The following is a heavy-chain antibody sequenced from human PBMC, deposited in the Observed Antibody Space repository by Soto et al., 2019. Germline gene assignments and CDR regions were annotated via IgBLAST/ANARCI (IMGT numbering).Heavy chain of an antibody. CDR1: EFTFSSYA. J-gene: IGHJ4*02. CDR3: DKTLLSTSWYGLHDY. V-gene: IGHV3-23*01. CDR2: ISGSGGRT. D-gene: IGHD6-13*01. Sequence: PGGSLRLSCAASEFTFSSYAMSWVRQAPNKGLEWVSTISGSGGRTYYADSAKGRFTISRDNSRNTLHLQMNSLRVEDTAVYYCDKTLLSTSWYGLHDYVSQGTLVTVSS.